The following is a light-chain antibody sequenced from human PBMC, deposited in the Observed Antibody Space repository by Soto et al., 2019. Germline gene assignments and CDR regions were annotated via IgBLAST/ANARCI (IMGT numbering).Light chain of an antibody. CDR1: QDISNY. CDR3: QQYDNLPLT. J-gene: IGKJ4*01. V-gene: IGKV1-33*01. CDR2: DAS. Sequence: EIQMTQSPSSLSASVGDRVTITCQASQDISNYLNWYQQKPGKAPKLLIYDASNLETGVPSRFSGSGSGTDFTFTISSVQPEDFATYYCQQYDNLPLTFGGGTKVDIK.